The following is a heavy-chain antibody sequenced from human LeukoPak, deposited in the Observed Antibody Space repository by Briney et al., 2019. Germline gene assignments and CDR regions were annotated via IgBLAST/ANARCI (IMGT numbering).Heavy chain of an antibody. Sequence: PSETLSLTCTVSGGSISSGGYYWSWIRQHPGKGLEWIGYIYYSGSTYYNPSLNSRVPISVDTSKNQFSLKLSSMTAADTAVYYCARRAYDSSGYYYADPRSDAFDIWGQGTMVTVSS. CDR1: GGSISSGGYY. D-gene: IGHD3-22*01. V-gene: IGHV4-31*03. J-gene: IGHJ3*02. CDR3: ARRAYDSSGYYYADPRSDAFDI. CDR2: IYYSGST.